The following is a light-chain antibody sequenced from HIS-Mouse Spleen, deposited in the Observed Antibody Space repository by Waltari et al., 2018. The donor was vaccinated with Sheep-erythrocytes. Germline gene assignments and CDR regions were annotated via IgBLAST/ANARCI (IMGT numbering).Light chain of an antibody. CDR1: TSAVGRYTL. CDR2: EGS. Sequence: QSALTQPASVSGSPGQPLPIPCTGTTSAVGRYTLVSRYQQHPAKAPKLMIYEGSKRPSGVSNRFSGSKSGNTASLTISGLQAEDEADYYCCSYAGSSTLVFGGGTKLTVL. J-gene: IGLJ2*01. CDR3: CSYAGSSTLV. V-gene: IGLV2-23*01.